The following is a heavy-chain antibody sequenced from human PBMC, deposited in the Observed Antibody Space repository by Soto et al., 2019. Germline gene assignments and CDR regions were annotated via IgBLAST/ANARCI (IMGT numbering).Heavy chain of an antibody. CDR3: AHRPAYCSGGSSYPGFDC. V-gene: IGHV2-5*02. CDR1: GFSLSTSGVG. Sequence: QITLKESGPTLVKPTQTLTLTCTFSGFSLSTSGVGVGWIRQPPGKALEWLALIYWDDDNRYSPYLKSSLTITKDTSKHHVVRTMTNIDHVDTATYYCAHRPAYCSGGSSYPGFDCWGQGTLVTVSS. J-gene: IGHJ4*01. CDR2: IYWDDDN. D-gene: IGHD2-15*01.